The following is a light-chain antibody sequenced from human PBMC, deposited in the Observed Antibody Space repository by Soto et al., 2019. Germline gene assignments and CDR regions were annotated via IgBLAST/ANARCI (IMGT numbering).Light chain of an antibody. Sequence: DIQMTQSPSSLSASVGDRVTITCRASQDIGNWLAWFQQKPGKAPKSLIYTASNLHSGVPSRFSGSGSGTDFTLTISGLQSEDFATYYCQQYKSYAITFGQGTRLEIK. CDR3: QQYKSYAIT. V-gene: IGKV1D-16*01. CDR2: TAS. CDR1: QDIGNW. J-gene: IGKJ5*01.